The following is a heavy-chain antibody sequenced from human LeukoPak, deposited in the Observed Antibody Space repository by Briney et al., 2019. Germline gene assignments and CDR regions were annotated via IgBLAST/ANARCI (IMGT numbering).Heavy chain of an antibody. CDR2: ISGSGDRT. J-gene: IGHJ4*02. V-gene: IGHV3-23*01. CDR1: GFTFSSYA. D-gene: IGHD3-3*01. CDR3: AKELPFSQWIFVDY. Sequence: QPGGSLRLSCAASGFTFSSYAMSWVRQAPGKGLEWVSAISGSGDRTYYADSVKGRFTISRDNSKNTLYLQMSTLRAEDTAVYYCAKELPFSQWIFVDYWGQGTLVTVSS.